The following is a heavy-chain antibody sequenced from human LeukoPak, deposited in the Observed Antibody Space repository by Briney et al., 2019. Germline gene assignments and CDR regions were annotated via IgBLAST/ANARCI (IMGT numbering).Heavy chain of an antibody. CDR2: IIPIFGTA. Sequence: ASVKVSCKASGYTFTSYDISWVRQAPGQGLEWMGGIIPIFGTANYAQKFQGRVTMTRDTSTSTVYMELSSLRSEDTAVYYCARDHEASYYYGMDVWGQGTTVTVSS. V-gene: IGHV1-69*05. CDR1: GYTFTSYD. J-gene: IGHJ6*02. CDR3: ARDHEASYYYGMDV.